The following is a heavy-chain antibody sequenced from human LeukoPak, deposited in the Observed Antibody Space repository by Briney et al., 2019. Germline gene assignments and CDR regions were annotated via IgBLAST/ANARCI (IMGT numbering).Heavy chain of an antibody. V-gene: IGHV3-48*03. J-gene: IGHJ6*02. CDR1: GFTFSSYE. Sequence: GGSLRLSCAASGFTFSSYEMNWVRQAPGKGLEWVSYISSSGSTIYYADSVKGRFTISRDNAKNSLYLQMNSLRAEDTAVYYCARDSGDSYGYYYYGMDVWGQGTTVTVSS. CDR2: ISSSGSTI. D-gene: IGHD2-21*02. CDR3: ARDSGDSYGYYYYGMDV.